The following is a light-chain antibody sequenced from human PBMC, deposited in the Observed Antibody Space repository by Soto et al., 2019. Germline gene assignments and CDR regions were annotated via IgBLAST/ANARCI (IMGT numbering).Light chain of an antibody. Sequence: EIVMTQSPATLAVSLGERATINCKSSQSVIYSANNKNCLAWYQQKPGQPPKLLIYWASTRESGVPDRFSGSGSGTDFTLTISSLQAEDVAVYYCQQYLAIPRTFGQGTKVDIK. CDR2: WAS. CDR3: QQYLAIPRT. V-gene: IGKV4-1*01. CDR1: QSVIYSANNKNC. J-gene: IGKJ1*01.